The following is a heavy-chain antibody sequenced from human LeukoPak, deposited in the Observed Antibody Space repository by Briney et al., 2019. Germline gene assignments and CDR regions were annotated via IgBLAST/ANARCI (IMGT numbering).Heavy chain of an antibody. CDR2: INEDGGEK. J-gene: IGHJ4*02. CDR1: GFTFSNYW. CDR3: ARDRGSNYGGAFDY. V-gene: IGHV3-7*01. D-gene: IGHD4-11*01. Sequence: GGSLRLSCAASGFTFSNYWMSWVRQAPGKGLEWVANINEDGGEKYYVDSVKGRFSISRDNAKNSLYLQMNSLRAEDTAVYYCARDRGSNYGGAFDYRGQGTLVTVSS.